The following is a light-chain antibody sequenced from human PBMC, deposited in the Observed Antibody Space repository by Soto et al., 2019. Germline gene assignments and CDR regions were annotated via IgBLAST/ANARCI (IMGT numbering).Light chain of an antibody. J-gene: IGLJ3*02. CDR1: SSDVGSYHY. Sequence: QSVLTQPPSASGSPGQSVTISCAGSSSDVGSYHYVSWYQQHPGKAPKLLIYEVTKRPSGVPDRFSGSKSGTSASLAISGLRSEDEADYYCAAWDDSLSGRVFGGGTKLTVL. CDR2: EVT. V-gene: IGLV2-8*01. CDR3: AAWDDSLSGRV.